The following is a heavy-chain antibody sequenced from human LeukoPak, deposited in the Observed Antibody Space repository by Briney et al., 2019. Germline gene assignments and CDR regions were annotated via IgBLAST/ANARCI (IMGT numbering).Heavy chain of an antibody. CDR2: ISTYNDNT. CDR1: GYPFTSYG. D-gene: IGHD4-17*01. J-gene: IGHJ4*02. CDR3: ARDGDYGDYFDY. V-gene: IGHV1-18*04. Sequence: ASVKVSCKASGYPFTSYGFSWMRQAPGQGLEWMGRISTYNDNTHYAQKLQGRVTMTTDTSTSTAYMELRSLRSDDTAVYYCARDGDYGDYFDYCGQGTLVTVSS.